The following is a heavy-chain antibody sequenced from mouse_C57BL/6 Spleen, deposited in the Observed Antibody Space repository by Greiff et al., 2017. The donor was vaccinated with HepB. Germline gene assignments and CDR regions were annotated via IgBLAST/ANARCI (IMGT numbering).Heavy chain of an antibody. CDR1: GYAFSSCW. D-gene: IGHD1-1*01. V-gene: IGHV1-80*01. CDR2: IYPGDGDT. Sequence: QVQLQQSGAELVKPGASVKISCKASGYAFSSCWMNWVKQRPGKGLEWIGQIYPGDGDTNYNGKFKGKATLTADKSSSTAYMQLSSLTSEDSAVYFCARGFYRYFDVWGTGTTVTVSS. J-gene: IGHJ1*03. CDR3: ARGFYRYFDV.